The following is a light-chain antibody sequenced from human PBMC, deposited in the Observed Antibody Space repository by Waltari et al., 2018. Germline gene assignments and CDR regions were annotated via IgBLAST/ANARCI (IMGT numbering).Light chain of an antibody. Sequence: DIVLTQSPAPLSFSPGERATLSCRASQSVSNFLAWYQQKPGQAPRLLIYDASNRATGIPARFSGSGSGTDFTLTISSLEPEDFAVYYCQQRYNWPPWTFGQGTKVEIK. CDR2: DAS. CDR1: QSVSNF. J-gene: IGKJ1*01. CDR3: QQRYNWPPWT. V-gene: IGKV3-11*01.